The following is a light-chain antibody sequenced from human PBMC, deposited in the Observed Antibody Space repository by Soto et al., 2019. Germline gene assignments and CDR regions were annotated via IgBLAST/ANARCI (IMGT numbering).Light chain of an antibody. V-gene: IGLV2-14*01. J-gene: IGLJ2*01. CDR2: EVS. CDR1: SSDIGGYNY. CDR3: SSYTSSTTVV. Sequence: QSALTQPASVSGSPGQSITISCTGSSSDIGGYNYVSWYQQSPGKAPKLMIFEVSYRPSGVSNRFSGSKSGNTASLTISGLDAEDEADYYCSSYTSSTTVVFGGGTKLTVL.